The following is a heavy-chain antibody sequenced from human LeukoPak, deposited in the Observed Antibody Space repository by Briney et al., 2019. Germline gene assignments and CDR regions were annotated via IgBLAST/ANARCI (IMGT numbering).Heavy chain of an antibody. CDR1: GGSISSGGYS. CDR2: IYHSGST. D-gene: IGHD4-17*01. V-gene: IGHV4-30-2*01. Sequence: SETLSLTCAVSGGSISSGGYSWSWIRQPPGKGLEWIGYIYHSGSTYYNPSLKSRVTISVDRSKNQFSLKLSSVTAADTAVYYCARVRRGYGDYPYFDYWGQGTLVTVSS. J-gene: IGHJ4*02. CDR3: ARVRRGYGDYPYFDY.